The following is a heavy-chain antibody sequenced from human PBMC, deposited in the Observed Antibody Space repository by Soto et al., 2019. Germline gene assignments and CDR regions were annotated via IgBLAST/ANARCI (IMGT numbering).Heavy chain of an antibody. CDR2: ISWNSGSI. J-gene: IGHJ4*02. CDR1: GFTFDDYA. Sequence: GGSLRLSCAASGFTFDDYAMHWVRQAPGKGLEWVSGISWNSGSIGYADSVKGRFTISRDNAKNSLYLQMNSLRAEDTALYYCAKGREDTAMVTDFDYWGQGTLVTVSS. D-gene: IGHD5-18*01. CDR3: AKGREDTAMVTDFDY. V-gene: IGHV3-9*01.